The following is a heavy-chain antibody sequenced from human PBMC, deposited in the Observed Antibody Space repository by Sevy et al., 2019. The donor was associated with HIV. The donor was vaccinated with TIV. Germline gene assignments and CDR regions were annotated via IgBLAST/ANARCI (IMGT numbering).Heavy chain of an antibody. CDR3: ARRNDFDS. Sequence: SETLSLTCTVSGGSINSDHWNWIRQPPGKGLEWIGYVYYTGGTNYYPSLKNQVTISVDRTKNQFSLKLTSVTAADTAVYYCARRNDFDSWGQRTMVTVSS. J-gene: IGHJ3*02. V-gene: IGHV4-59*08. CDR1: GGSINSDH. CDR2: VYYTGGT.